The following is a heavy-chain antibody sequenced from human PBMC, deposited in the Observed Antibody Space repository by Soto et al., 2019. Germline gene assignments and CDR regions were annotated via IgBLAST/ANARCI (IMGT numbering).Heavy chain of an antibody. J-gene: IGHJ4*02. Sequence: PGGSLRLSCAASGFTFTRYSMNWVRQAPGKGLEWVSSISSTTNYIYYGDSMKGRFTISRDNAKNSLYLEMNSLRAEDTAVYYCARESEDLTSNFDYWSQGTLVTVSS. CDR2: ISSTTNYI. CDR3: ARESEDLTSNFDY. V-gene: IGHV3-21*06. CDR1: GFTFTRYS.